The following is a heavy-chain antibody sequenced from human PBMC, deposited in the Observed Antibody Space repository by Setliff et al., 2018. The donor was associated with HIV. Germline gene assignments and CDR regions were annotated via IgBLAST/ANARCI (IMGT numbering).Heavy chain of an antibody. CDR1: GGSLSNYC. D-gene: IGHD5-18*01. J-gene: IGHJ5*02. Sequence: SETLSLTCSVSGGSLSNYCWNWIRQSPGKGLEWIGYIFASETTNYNPYYNPSLQSRVTLSIDTSKNQFSLKLRSVTAADTAIYYCARRVDTSGTFPDKNWFDPWGQGRLVTVSS. CDR2: IFASETT. V-gene: IGHV4-4*09. CDR3: ARRVDTSGTFPDKNWFDP.